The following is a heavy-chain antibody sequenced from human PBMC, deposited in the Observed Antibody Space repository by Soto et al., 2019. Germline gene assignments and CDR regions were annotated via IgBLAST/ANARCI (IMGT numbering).Heavy chain of an antibody. D-gene: IGHD2-21*01. V-gene: IGHV1-3*01. Sequence: ASVKVSCKASGYTFTTYAMHWARQAPGQRPEWMGWINAGNGNTRYSQKFQGRVTITRDTSASTAYMELSSLRSEDTAVYYCARDPALFRGTYFDYWGQGTLVTVSS. J-gene: IGHJ4*02. CDR3: ARDPALFRGTYFDY. CDR2: INAGNGNT. CDR1: GYTFTTYA.